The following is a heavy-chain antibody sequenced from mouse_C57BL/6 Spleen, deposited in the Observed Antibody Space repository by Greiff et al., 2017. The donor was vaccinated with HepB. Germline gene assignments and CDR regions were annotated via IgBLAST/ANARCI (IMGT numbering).Heavy chain of an antibody. CDR2: ISSGSSTI. Sequence: EVMLVESGGGLVKPGGSLKLSCAASGFTFSDYGMHWVRQAPEKGLEWVAYISSGSSTIYYADTVKGRFTISRDNAKNTLFLQMTSLRSEDTAMYYCARGLTKAMYYWGQGTSVTVAS. CDR1: GFTFSDYG. J-gene: IGHJ4*01. V-gene: IGHV5-17*01. CDR3: ARGLTKAMYY. D-gene: IGHD4-1*01.